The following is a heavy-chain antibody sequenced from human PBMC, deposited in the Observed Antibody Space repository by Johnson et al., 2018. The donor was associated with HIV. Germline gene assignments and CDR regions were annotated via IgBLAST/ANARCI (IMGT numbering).Heavy chain of an antibody. V-gene: IGHV3-9*01. CDR2: INWNGGST. J-gene: IGHJ3*02. Sequence: EVQLVESGGGLVKPGRSLRLSCAASGFTFDDYAMHWVRQAPGKGLEWVSGINWNGGSTGYADFVKGRFTISRDNSRNTLYLQMNSLKAEDTALYYCVAEVARGAPHAFDIWGQGTMVTVSS. D-gene: IGHD2-15*01. CDR3: VAEVARGAPHAFDI. CDR1: GFTFDDYA.